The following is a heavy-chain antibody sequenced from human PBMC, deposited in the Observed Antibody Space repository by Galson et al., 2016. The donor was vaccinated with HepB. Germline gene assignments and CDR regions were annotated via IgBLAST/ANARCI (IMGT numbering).Heavy chain of an antibody. Sequence: SLRLSCAASGFTFSSYAMSWVRQAPGKGLEWVSIISGSGGSTYYADSVKGRFTLSRDNSKTTLYLQMNSLRAEDTAVYYCVKGASMGWLQLQASYFDYWGQGTLVTVSS. J-gene: IGHJ4*02. CDR3: VKGASMGWLQLQASYFDY. V-gene: IGHV3-23*01. CDR2: ISGSGGST. D-gene: IGHD5-24*01. CDR1: GFTFSSYA.